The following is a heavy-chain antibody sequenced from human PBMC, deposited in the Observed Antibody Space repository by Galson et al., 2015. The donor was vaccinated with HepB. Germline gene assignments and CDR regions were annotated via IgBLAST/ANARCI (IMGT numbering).Heavy chain of an antibody. J-gene: IGHJ6*02. CDR3: AKDLSGYSYGYGYYYGMDV. Sequence: SLRLSCAASGFTFSSYAMSWVRQAPGKGLEWVSAISGSGGSTYYADSVKGRFTISRDNSKNTLYLQMNSLRAEDTAVYYCAKDLSGYSYGYGYYYGMDVWGQGTTVTVSS. V-gene: IGHV3-23*01. D-gene: IGHD5-18*01. CDR1: GFTFSSYA. CDR2: ISGSGGST.